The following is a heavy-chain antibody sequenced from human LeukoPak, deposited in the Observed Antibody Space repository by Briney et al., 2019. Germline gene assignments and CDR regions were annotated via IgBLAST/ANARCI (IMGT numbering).Heavy chain of an antibody. CDR3: ARDSEGIVVVPAAPD. Sequence: SETLSLTCTVSGGSISSGSYYWSWIRQPAGKGLEWIGRIYTSGSTNYNPSLKSRVTISVDTSKNQFSLKLSSVTAADTAVYYCARDSEGIVVVPAAPDWGQGTLVTVSS. D-gene: IGHD2-2*01. J-gene: IGHJ4*02. CDR2: IYTSGST. CDR1: GGSISSGSYY. V-gene: IGHV4-61*02.